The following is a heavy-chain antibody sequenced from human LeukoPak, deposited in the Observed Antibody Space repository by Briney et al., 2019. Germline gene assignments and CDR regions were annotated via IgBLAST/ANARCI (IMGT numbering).Heavy chain of an antibody. CDR3: ARRGREPEDGFDT. Sequence: GGSLRLSCAASGFTFDDYAMHWVRQAPGKGLEWVSGISWNSGSMDYADSVKGRFTISRDNAKNSLYLQMNSLRAEDTALYYCARRGREPEDGFDTWGQGTMVTVSS. V-gene: IGHV3-9*01. CDR1: GFTFDDYA. J-gene: IGHJ3*02. D-gene: IGHD1-14*01. CDR2: ISWNSGSM.